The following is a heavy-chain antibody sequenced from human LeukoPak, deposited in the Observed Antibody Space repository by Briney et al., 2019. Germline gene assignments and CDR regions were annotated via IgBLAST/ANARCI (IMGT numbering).Heavy chain of an antibody. J-gene: IGHJ4*02. V-gene: IGHV7-4-1*02. CDR3: ARGYCSSTSCYGGSY. CDR2: INTNTGNP. D-gene: IGHD2-2*01. Sequence: ASVKVSCKASGYTFTSYAMNWVRQAPGQGLEWMGWINTNTGNPTYAQGFTGRFVFSLDTSVSTAYLQISSLKAEDTAVYYCARGYCSSTSCYGGSYWGQGTLVTVSS. CDR1: GYTFTSYA.